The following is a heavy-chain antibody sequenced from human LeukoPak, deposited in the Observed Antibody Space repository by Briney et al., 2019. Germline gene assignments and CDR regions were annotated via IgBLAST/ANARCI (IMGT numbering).Heavy chain of an antibody. V-gene: IGHV4-39*01. CDR2: IFDNGTT. D-gene: IGHD1-26*01. CDR3: AYTRSYGLFEF. Sequence: SETLSLTCTVSGVSIRSSNYFWGWIRQPPGKGLEWIGTIFDNGTTYYRQSLKARVTISVDTSKNQFSLNLRSLTATDTAVYYCAYTRSYGLFEFWGQGTLVTVSS. J-gene: IGHJ4*02. CDR1: GVSIRSSNYF.